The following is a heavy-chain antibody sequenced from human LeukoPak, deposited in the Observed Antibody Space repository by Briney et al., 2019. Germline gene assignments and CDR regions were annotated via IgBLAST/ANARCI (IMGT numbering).Heavy chain of an antibody. V-gene: IGHV3-48*04. J-gene: IGHJ5*02. CDR2: ISSTSETI. CDR1: GFTLSSYS. Sequence: GGSLRLSCAASGFTLSSYSMNWVRQTPGKGLEWLSYISSTSETIYYADSVKGRFTISRDNAKNSLFLQMNSLRAEDTAVYYCARDAPPAWGQGTLVTVSS. CDR3: ARDAPPA.